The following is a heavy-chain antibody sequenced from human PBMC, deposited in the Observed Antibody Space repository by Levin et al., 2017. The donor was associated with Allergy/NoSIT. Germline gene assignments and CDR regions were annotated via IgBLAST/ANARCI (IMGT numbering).Heavy chain of an antibody. CDR2: IHYSGST. D-gene: IGHD6-13*01. Sequence: PSETLSLTCTVSGGSISSDYWSWIRQPPGKGLEWIGYIHYSGSTNYNPALKSRVTISVDTSKNQFSLKLSSVSAADTAVYYCARGPSSSWTLYFDYWGQGTLVTVSS. V-gene: IGHV4-59*01. J-gene: IGHJ4*02. CDR1: GGSISSDY. CDR3: ARGPSSSWTLYFDY.